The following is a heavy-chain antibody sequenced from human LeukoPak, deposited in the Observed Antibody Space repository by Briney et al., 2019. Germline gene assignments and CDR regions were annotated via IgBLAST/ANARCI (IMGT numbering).Heavy chain of an antibody. D-gene: IGHD6-6*01. J-gene: IGHJ6*03. CDR1: GGSISSYY. Sequence: SETLSLTCTVSGGSISSYYWSWIRQPPGKGLEWIGYIYYSGSTNYNPSLKSRVTISVDTSKNQFSLKLSPVTAADTAVYYCARRQMAARFGFMDVWGKGTTVTVSS. CDR3: ARRQMAARFGFMDV. V-gene: IGHV4-59*01. CDR2: IYYSGST.